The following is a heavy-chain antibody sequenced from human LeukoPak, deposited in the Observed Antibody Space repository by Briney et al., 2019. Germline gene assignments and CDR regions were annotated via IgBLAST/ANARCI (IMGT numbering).Heavy chain of an antibody. Sequence: GGSLRLSCVASGFTFSDYYMSWIRQAPGKGLEWVSYISSSGSTIYYADSVKGRFTISRDNAKNSLYLQMNSLRAEDTAVYYCARDVLLWFGEGYYFDYWGQGTLVTVSS. CDR1: GFTFSDYY. CDR2: ISSSGSTI. J-gene: IGHJ4*02. D-gene: IGHD3-10*01. V-gene: IGHV3-11*01. CDR3: ARDVLLWFGEGYYFDY.